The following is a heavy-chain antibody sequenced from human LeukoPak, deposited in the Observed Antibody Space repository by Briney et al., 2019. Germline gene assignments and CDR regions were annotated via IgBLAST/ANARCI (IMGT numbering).Heavy chain of an antibody. J-gene: IGHJ6*02. V-gene: IGHV3-21*01. Sequence: PGGSLRLSCAASGFTFSSYSMNWVRQAPGKGLEWVSSISSSSSYIYYADSVKGRFTISRDNAKNSLYLQRNSLRAEDTAVYYCARVAEAYYDFWSGYSSGYYYGMDVWGQGTTVTVSS. CDR3: ARVAEAYYDFWSGYSSGYYYGMDV. D-gene: IGHD3-3*01. CDR2: ISSSSSYI. CDR1: GFTFSSYS.